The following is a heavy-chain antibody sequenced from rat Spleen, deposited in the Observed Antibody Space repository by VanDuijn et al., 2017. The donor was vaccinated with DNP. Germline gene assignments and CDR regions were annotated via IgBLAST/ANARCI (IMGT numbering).Heavy chain of an antibody. V-gene: IGHV5-20*01. D-gene: IGHD4-4*01. CDR2: ISYDGGST. CDR1: GFTLSDYG. Sequence: EVQLVESGGGLVQPGRSMKLSCAASGFTLSDYGMAWVLQAPTKGLEWVASISYDGGSTYYRDSVKGRFTISRANAKSTLYLQLESLKSEDTATYYFAKVAGVCYYWYFDVWWPGTKVTVSA. CDR3: AKVAGVCYYWYFDV. J-gene: IGHJ1*01.